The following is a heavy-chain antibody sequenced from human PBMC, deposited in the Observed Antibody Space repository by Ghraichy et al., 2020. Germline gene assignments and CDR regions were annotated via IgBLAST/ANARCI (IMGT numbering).Heavy chain of an antibody. CDR2: INHSGST. V-gene: IGHV4-34*01. CDR3: ARDPSIY. J-gene: IGHJ4*02. CDR1: GGSFSDYY. D-gene: IGHD3-3*01. Sequence: SETLSLTCGVYGGSFSDYYWSWIRQPPGKGLEWIGEINHSGSTNYNPSLKSRVTISVDTSKNQFSLNLTSVTAADTAVYYCARDPSIYWAQGTLVTVSS.